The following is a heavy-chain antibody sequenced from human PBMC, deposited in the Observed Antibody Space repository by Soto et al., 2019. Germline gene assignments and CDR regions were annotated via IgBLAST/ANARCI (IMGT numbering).Heavy chain of an antibody. Sequence: QVQLQESGPGLVKPSETLSLTCTVSGASISSSYWSWIRQSPGKRLEWNGYVHNSGSTKYNPSLKSRVTISVDTSKNQFALKLSSVTAADTALYYCVRGYYDSNGQYNTFDIWGQGTLVTVSS. D-gene: IGHD3-22*01. J-gene: IGHJ3*02. CDR3: VRGYYDSNGQYNTFDI. CDR1: GASISSSY. V-gene: IGHV4-59*01. CDR2: VHNSGST.